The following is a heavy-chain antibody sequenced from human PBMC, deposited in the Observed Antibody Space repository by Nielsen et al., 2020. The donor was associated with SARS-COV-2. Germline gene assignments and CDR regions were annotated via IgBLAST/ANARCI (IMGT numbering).Heavy chain of an antibody. CDR1: GFTFSNYD. J-gene: IGHJ6*03. Sequence: GESLKISCVAAGFTFSNYDMHWVRQAPGKGLEFVSAIGIADDTHYAGSAKGRFIISRENARNSLYLQMNSLTAGDTAVYFCARGGIQMAGIDYYMDVWGKGTTVTVSS. D-gene: IGHD6-19*01. V-gene: IGHV3-13*01. CDR3: ARGGIQMAGIDYYMDV. CDR2: IGIADDT.